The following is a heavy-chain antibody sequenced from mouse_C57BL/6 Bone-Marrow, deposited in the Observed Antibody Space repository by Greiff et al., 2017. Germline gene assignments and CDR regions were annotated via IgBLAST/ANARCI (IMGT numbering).Heavy chain of an antibody. CDR2: ISGGGGNT. D-gene: IGHD1-1*01. J-gene: IGHJ2*01. Sequence: EVMLVESGGGLVKPGGSLKLSCSASGFTFSSYTMSWVRQTPEKRLEWVATISGGGGNTYYPDSVKGRFTISRDNAKNTLYLQMSSLRSEDTALYYCARQGYYGSSLFDYWGQGTTLTVSS. V-gene: IGHV5-9*01. CDR3: ARQGYYGSSLFDY. CDR1: GFTFSSYT.